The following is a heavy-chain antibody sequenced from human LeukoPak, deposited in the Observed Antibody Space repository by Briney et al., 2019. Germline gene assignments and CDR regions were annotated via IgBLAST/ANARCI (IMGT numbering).Heavy chain of an antibody. CDR1: RFTFSSYG. CDR3: AKGVAYYYDSSGYLDY. V-gene: IGHV3-30*18. CDR2: ISYDGSNK. J-gene: IGHJ4*02. Sequence: GGSLRLSCAASRFTFSSYGMHWVRQAPGKGLEWVAVISYDGSNKYYADSVKGRFTISRDNSKNTLYLQMNSLRAEDTAVYYCAKGVAYYYDSSGYLDYWGQGTLVTVSS. D-gene: IGHD3-22*01.